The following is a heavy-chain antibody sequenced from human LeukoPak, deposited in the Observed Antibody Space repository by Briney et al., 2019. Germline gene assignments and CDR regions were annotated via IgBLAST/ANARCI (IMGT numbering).Heavy chain of an antibody. J-gene: IGHJ1*01. CDR3: TNNLRTATTSW. Sequence: GGSLRLSCAASGFTFSDYYMSWMRQAPGKGLEWVSYISGSSSYTNYADSVTGRFTISRDNAKNSLYLQMNSLRVEDTAIYYCTNNLRTATTSWWGQGTLVTVSS. V-gene: IGHV3-11*06. D-gene: IGHD1-1*01. CDR2: ISGSSSYT. CDR1: GFTFSDYY.